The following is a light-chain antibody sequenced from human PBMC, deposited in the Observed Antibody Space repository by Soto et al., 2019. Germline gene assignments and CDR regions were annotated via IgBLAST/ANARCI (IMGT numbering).Light chain of an antibody. CDR2: GAS. CDR1: QSVCGD. Sequence: EILMKQSPATLSVSPGERATLSCRASQSVCGDLAWYQQKPGQAPRLLISGASTRASGIPARFSGSGSGTEFTLTISSLQSEDFAFYFCQQYNNWPETFGQGTKVEIK. V-gene: IGKV3-15*01. J-gene: IGKJ1*01. CDR3: QQYNNWPET.